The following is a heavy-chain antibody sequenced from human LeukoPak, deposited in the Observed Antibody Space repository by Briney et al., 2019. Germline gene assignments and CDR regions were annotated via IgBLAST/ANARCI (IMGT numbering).Heavy chain of an antibody. CDR3: AKRATLSIGFDP. CDR1: GFTFSDYY. V-gene: IGHV3-30*18. Sequence: PGGSLRLSCAASGFTFSDYYMSWLRQAPGKGLEWVAVISYDGSNKYYADSVKGRFTISRDNSKNTLYLQMNSLRAEDTAVYYCAKRATLSIGFDPWGQGTLVTVSS. CDR2: ISYDGSNK. J-gene: IGHJ5*02. D-gene: IGHD1-26*01.